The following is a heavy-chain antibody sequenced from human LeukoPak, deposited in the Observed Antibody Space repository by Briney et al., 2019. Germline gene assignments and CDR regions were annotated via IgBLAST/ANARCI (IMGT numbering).Heavy chain of an antibody. D-gene: IGHD1/OR15-1a*01. J-gene: IGHJ4*02. Sequence: GASVKVSCKASGYTFTGYYMRWVRQAPGQGLEWMGWINPNSGGTNYAQKFQGRVTMTRDTSISTAYMELSRLRSDDTAVYYCARDRSITGTTVPFDYWGQGTLVTVSS. V-gene: IGHV1-2*02. CDR3: ARDRSITGTTVPFDY. CDR2: INPNSGGT. CDR1: GYTFTGYY.